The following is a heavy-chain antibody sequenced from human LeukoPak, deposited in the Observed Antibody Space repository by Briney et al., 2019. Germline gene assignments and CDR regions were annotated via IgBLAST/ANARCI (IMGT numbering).Heavy chain of an antibody. Sequence: PSETLSLTCAVYGGSFSGYYWSWIRQPPGKGLEWIGEINHSGSTNYNPSLKSRVTISVDTSKNKFSLKLSSVTAADTAVYYCARKRIMITFGGVIGLYFDYWGQGTLVTVSS. CDR2: INHSGST. V-gene: IGHV4-34*01. D-gene: IGHD3-16*02. CDR1: GGSFSGYY. J-gene: IGHJ4*02. CDR3: ARKRIMITFGGVIGLYFDY.